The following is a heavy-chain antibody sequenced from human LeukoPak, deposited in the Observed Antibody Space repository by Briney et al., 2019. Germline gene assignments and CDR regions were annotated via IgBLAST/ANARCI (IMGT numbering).Heavy chain of an antibody. CDR3: ASGEYSSSARYFQH. Sequence: SETLSLTCTVSGGSISSGGYYWSWIRQPPGKGLEWIGEINHSGSTNYNPSLKSRVTISIDTSKNQFSLKLSSVTAADTAVYYCASGEYSSSARYFQHWGQGTLVTVSS. D-gene: IGHD6-6*01. CDR2: INHSGST. CDR1: GGSISSGGYY. V-gene: IGHV4-39*07. J-gene: IGHJ1*01.